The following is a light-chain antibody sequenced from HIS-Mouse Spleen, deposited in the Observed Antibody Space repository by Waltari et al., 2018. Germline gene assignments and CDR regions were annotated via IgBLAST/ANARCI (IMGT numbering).Light chain of an antibody. CDR1: NIGGTS. V-gene: IGLV3-21*03. J-gene: IGLJ2*01. Sequence: SYVLTQPPSVSVAPGKTARITCGGNNIGGTSVNWYQQKPGRAPVLVVYDDSDRPSGIPERFSGSNSGNTATLTISRVEAGDEADYYCQVWDSSSDHVVFGGGTKLTVL. CDR2: DDS. CDR3: QVWDSSSDHVV.